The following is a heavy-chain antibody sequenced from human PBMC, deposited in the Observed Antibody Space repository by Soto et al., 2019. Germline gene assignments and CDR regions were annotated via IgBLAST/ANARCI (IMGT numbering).Heavy chain of an antibody. CDR1: GSTFNNFA. J-gene: IGHJ4*02. D-gene: IGHD1-26*01. CDR2: IVVDSNTA. CDR3: ARAIKRWEVNYYFDF. V-gene: IGHV1-69*06. Sequence: QVVLLQSGAEVKEPGSSVRVSCQVSGSTFNNFAFSWGRQAPGHGPKWMGGIVVDSNTAEYSQRLQDRVTITADTSTDTIYMELGSLTFEDTAVYYCARAIKRWEVNYYFDFWGQGTLVTVSS.